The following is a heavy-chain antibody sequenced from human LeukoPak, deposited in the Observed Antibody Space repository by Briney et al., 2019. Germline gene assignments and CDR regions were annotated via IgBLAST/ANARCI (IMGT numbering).Heavy chain of an antibody. J-gene: IGHJ3*02. D-gene: IGHD1-26*01. CDR1: GFTFSDYY. CDR3: ARVMRELLLAYAFDI. V-gene: IGHV3-11*01. CDR2: ISSSGDTI. Sequence: GGSLRLSCAASGFTFSDYYVSWIRQAPGKGLEWVSYISSSGDTIKNADSVKGRFTISRDNAENSLYLQMNSLRAEDTAVYFCARVMRELLLAYAFDIWGQGTMVTVSS.